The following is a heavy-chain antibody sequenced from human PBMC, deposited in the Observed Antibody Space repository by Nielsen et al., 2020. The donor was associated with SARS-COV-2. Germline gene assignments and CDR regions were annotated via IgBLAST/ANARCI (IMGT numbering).Heavy chain of an antibody. V-gene: IGHV4-39*07. CDR1: GGSISSSSYY. Sequence: SETLSLTCTVSGGSISSSSYYWGWIRQPPGKGLEWIGSIYYGGSTNYNPSLKSRVTISVDTSKNQFSLKLSSVTAADTAVYYCARGRSSSSLDWFDPWGQGTLVTVSS. CDR2: IYYGGST. J-gene: IGHJ5*02. CDR3: ARGRSSSSLDWFDP. D-gene: IGHD6-6*01.